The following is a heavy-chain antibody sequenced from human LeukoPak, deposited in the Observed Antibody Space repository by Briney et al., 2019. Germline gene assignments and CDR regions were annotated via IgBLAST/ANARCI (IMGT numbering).Heavy chain of an antibody. CDR2: IHPKRGVT. J-gene: IGHJ4*02. Sequence: ASVTVSCKTSGFTFTDFYIHWVRQAPGRGLEWMGSIHPKRGVTDYAQGFQGRVTMTRDTSISTTYMELSRLTSDDTAVYYCARDSPVVDTTDFDFWGQGTLVTVSS. CDR3: ARDSPVVDTTDFDF. CDR1: GFTFTDFY. D-gene: IGHD5-12*01. V-gene: IGHV1-2*02.